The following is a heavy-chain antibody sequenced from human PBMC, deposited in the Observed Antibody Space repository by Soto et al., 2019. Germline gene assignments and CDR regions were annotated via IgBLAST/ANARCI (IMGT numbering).Heavy chain of an antibody. Sequence: QVQLVESGGGVVQPGRSLRLSCAASGFTFRSYGMHWVRQAPGKGLEWVAIIWYDGSNKYYADSVKGRFTISRDNSKNTLYLQMNSLRAEDTAVYYCAREPIDLVVPAANFDYWGQGTLVTVSS. CDR1: GFTFRSYG. J-gene: IGHJ4*02. CDR3: AREPIDLVVPAANFDY. V-gene: IGHV3-33*01. CDR2: IWYDGSNK. D-gene: IGHD2-2*01.